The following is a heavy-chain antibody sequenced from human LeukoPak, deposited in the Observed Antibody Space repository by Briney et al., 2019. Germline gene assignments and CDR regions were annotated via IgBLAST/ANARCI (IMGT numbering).Heavy chain of an antibody. V-gene: IGHV4-30-2*01. CDR2: IYHSGST. CDR1: GDSISSGGYS. D-gene: IGHD4-23*01. J-gene: IGHJ4*02. Sequence: SETLSLTCTVSGDSISSGGYSWSWIRQPPGKGLEWIGYIYHSGSTYYNPSLKSQVTISVDRSKNQFSLKLSSVTAADTAVYYCARGFGGNPYFDYWGQGTLVTVSS. CDR3: ARGFGGNPYFDY.